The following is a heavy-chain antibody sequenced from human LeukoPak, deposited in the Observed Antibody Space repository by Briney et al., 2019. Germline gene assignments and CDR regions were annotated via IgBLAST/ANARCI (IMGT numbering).Heavy chain of an antibody. D-gene: IGHD6-25*01. J-gene: IGHJ5*02. Sequence: PGGSLRLSCAASGFTFSSYAMSWVRQAPGKGLEWVSAISGSGGSTYYADSVKGRFTISRDNAKNSLYLQMNSLRVEDTAVYYCARRIPAARFDPWGQGTLVTVSS. CDR1: GFTFSSYA. CDR3: ARRIPAARFDP. V-gene: IGHV3-23*01. CDR2: ISGSGGST.